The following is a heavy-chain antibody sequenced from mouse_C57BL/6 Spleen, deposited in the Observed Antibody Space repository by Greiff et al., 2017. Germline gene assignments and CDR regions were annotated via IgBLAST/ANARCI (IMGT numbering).Heavy chain of an antibody. CDR3: ARAELGTYFDY. D-gene: IGHD4-1*01. Sequence: EVQLQESGPGLVKPSQSLSLTCSVTGYSITSGYYWNWIRQFPGNKLEWMGYISYDGSNNYNPSLKNRISITRDTSKNQFFLKLNSVTTEDTATYYCARAELGTYFDYWGQGTTLTVSS. J-gene: IGHJ2*01. CDR2: ISYDGSN. V-gene: IGHV3-6*01. CDR1: GYSITSGYY.